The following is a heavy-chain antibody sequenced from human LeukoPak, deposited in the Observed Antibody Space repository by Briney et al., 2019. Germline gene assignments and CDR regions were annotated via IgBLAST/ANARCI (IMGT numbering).Heavy chain of an antibody. CDR1: GYTFTGYY. CDR3: ARVGSSGWYVHPTLDY. J-gene: IGHJ4*02. V-gene: IGHV1-2*02. CDR2: INPNSGDT. D-gene: IGHD6-19*01. Sequence: ASVKVSCKASGYTFTGYYMHWVRQAPGQGLEGMGWINPNSGDTNYAQKFQGRVTVTRDTSISTAYMELSRLRFDDTAVHYCARVGSSGWYVHPTLDYWGQGTLVTVSS.